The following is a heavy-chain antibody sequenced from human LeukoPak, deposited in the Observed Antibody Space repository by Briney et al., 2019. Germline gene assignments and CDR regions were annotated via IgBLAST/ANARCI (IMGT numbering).Heavy chain of an antibody. CDR3: GRGGSYRAFDI. Sequence: GGSLRLSCAASGFTVSSNYMSWVRQAPGKGLEWVSLIYSGGSTYYADSVKGRFTISRDNSKNTLYLQVNSLKTEDTAVYYCGRGGSYRAFDIWGQGTMVTVSS. V-gene: IGHV3-66*01. CDR1: GFTVSSNY. CDR2: IYSGGST. J-gene: IGHJ3*02. D-gene: IGHD1-14*01.